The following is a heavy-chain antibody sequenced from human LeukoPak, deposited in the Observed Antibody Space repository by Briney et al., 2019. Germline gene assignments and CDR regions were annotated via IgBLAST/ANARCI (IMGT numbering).Heavy chain of an antibody. D-gene: IGHD3-22*01. CDR2: ISGSGGST. CDR1: GFTFSSYA. J-gene: IGHJ4*02. CDR3: AKVAGSYYDSSGYYGGFDY. V-gene: IGHV3-23*01. Sequence: PGGSLRLSCAASGFTFSSYAMSWVRQAPGKGLEWVSAISGSGGSTYYADSVKGRFTISRGNSKNTLYLQMNSLRAEDTAVYYCAKVAGSYYDSSGYYGGFDYWGQGTLVTVSS.